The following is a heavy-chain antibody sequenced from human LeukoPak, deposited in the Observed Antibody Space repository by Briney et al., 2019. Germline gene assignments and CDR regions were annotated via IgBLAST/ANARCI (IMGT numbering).Heavy chain of an antibody. CDR2: ISAYNGNT. V-gene: IGHV1-18*01. CDR1: GYTFTSYG. J-gene: IGHJ3*02. D-gene: IGHD3-3*01. CDR3: AREVTIFGVVTSAGDAFDI. Sequence: ASVKVSCKASGYTFTSYGISWVRQAPGQGLEWMGWISAYNGNTNYAQKLQGRVTMTTDTSTSTAYMELRSLRSDDTAVYYCAREVTIFGVVTSAGDAFDIWGQGTMITVSS.